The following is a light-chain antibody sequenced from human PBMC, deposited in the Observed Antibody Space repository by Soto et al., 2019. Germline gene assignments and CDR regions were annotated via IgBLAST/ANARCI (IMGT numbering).Light chain of an antibody. CDR3: QQYNIYPWT. CDR1: QSISSW. J-gene: IGKJ1*01. CDR2: KAS. V-gene: IGKV1-5*03. Sequence: DIQMTQSPSTLSASVGDRVTITCRASQSISSWLAWYQQKPGKAPKLLIYKASSLESGVPSSFGGSGSGTEFTLTISSLQPDDFAIYYCQQYNIYPWTFGQGTKVEIK.